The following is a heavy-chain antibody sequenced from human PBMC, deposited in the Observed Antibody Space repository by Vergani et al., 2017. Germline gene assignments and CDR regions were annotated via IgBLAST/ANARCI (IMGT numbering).Heavy chain of an antibody. Sequence: QVNLVESGGGVVQPGGPLRLPCAASGFTFGSYGMHWVRQAPGKGLEWVAFIRYDGSNKYYADSVKGRFTISRDNSRNTLYLQMNSLRAEDTAVYYCAKDSGYCGGDCYYDAFDMWGQGTMVTVSS. V-gene: IGHV3-30*02. CDR2: IRYDGSNK. CDR3: AKDSGYCGGDCYYDAFDM. J-gene: IGHJ3*02. CDR1: GFTFGSYG. D-gene: IGHD2-21*02.